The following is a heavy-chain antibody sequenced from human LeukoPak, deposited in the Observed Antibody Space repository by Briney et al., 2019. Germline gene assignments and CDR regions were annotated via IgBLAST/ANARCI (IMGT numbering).Heavy chain of an antibody. V-gene: IGHV1-2*02. Sequence: ASVTVSCTASGYTFTGYYMHWVRQAPGQGLEWMGWINPNSGGTNYAQKFQGRVTITRDTSISTAYMELSRLRSDDTAVYYCAREFSGSYLGYDAFDVWGQGTMVTASS. CDR3: AREFSGSYLGYDAFDV. D-gene: IGHD1-26*01. CDR1: GYTFTGYY. J-gene: IGHJ3*01. CDR2: INPNSGGT.